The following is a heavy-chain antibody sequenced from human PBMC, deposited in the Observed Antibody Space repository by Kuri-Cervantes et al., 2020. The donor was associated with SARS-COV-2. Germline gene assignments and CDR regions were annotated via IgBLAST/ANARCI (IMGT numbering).Heavy chain of an antibody. D-gene: IGHD4-11*01. Sequence: GGSLRLSCAASGFTFSSYSMNWVRQAPGKGLEWVSSISSSSSYIYYADSVKGRFTISRDNAKNSLYLQMNSLRAEDTAVYYCAREGHDYSNLRTPYYYYYMDVWGKGTTVTVSS. CDR3: AREGHDYSNLRTPYYYYYMDV. CDR1: GFTFSSYS. J-gene: IGHJ6*03. V-gene: IGHV3-21*01. CDR2: ISSSSSYI.